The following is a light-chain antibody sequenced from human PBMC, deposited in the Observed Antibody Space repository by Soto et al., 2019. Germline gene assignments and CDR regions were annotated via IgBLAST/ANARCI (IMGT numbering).Light chain of an antibody. CDR2: WAS. Sequence: DIVMTQSPDSLAVSLGERATINCKSSQSVSYTSNSKNLLAWYQQKPGQPPKLLIYWASTRESGVPDRFSGSGSRTDFTLTISSLQAEDVAVYYCHQYCNTPYTFGQGTKLEIK. CDR1: QSVSYTSNSKNL. V-gene: IGKV4-1*01. J-gene: IGKJ2*01. CDR3: HQYCNTPYT.